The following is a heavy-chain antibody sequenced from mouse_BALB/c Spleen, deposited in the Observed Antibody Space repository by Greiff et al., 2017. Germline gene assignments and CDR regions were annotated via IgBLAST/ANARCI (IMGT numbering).Heavy chain of an antibody. J-gene: IGHJ2*01. D-gene: IGHD1-2*01. V-gene: IGHV1-15*01. CDR3: ARWGMTTARNIDY. CDR2: IDPDAGGT. CDR1: GFTFTDYD. Sequence: VKLQQSGAELVRPGASVSLSCTASGFTFTDYDMHWVKQTPVHGLEWIGAIDPDAGGTAYNQKFKGMATLTADKATSTAYMELRSLTSEDSAVYYGARWGMTTARNIDYWGQSTTLTVSS.